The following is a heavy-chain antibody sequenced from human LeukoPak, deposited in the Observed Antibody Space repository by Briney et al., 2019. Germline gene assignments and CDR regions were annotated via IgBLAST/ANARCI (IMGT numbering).Heavy chain of an antibody. CDR1: GFTFSSYW. CDR2: INSDGSST. CDR3: ARERRNHGSTRSDAFDI. Sequence: TGGSLRLSCAASGFTFSSYWMHWVRQASGKGLVWVSRINSDGSSTSYADSVKGRFTISRDNAKNTLYLQMNSLRAEDTAVYYCARERRNHGSTRSDAFDIWGQGTMVTVSS. D-gene: IGHD3-10*01. V-gene: IGHV3-74*01. J-gene: IGHJ3*02.